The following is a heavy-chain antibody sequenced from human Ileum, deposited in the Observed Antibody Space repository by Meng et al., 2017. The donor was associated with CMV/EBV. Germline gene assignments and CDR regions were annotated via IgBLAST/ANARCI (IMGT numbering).Heavy chain of an antibody. CDR3: ARTNLVDTRIVGKKYYFDY. D-gene: IGHD5-18*01. Sequence: QLQLQESGPGLVKLSXTLSLTCTVSGGSISSSSYYWGWIRQPPGKGLEWIGSIYYSGSTYYNPSLKSRVTISVDTSKNQFSLKLSSVTAADTAVYYCARTNLVDTRIVGKKYYFDYWGQGTLVTVSS. J-gene: IGHJ4*02. CDR1: GGSISSSSYY. CDR2: IYYSGST. V-gene: IGHV4-39*07.